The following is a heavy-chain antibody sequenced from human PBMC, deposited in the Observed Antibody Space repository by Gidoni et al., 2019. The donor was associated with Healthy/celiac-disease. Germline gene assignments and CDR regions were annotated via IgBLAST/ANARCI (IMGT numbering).Heavy chain of an antibody. CDR1: GFSLSTSGMC. D-gene: IGHD3-10*01. J-gene: IGHJ4*02. V-gene: IGHV2-70*15. CDR3: ARSYGSGSYYNDDY. Sequence: QVTLRESGPALVKPTQTLTLTCTFSGFSLSTSGMCVSWIRQPPGKALEWLARIDWDDDKYYSTSLKTRLTISKDTSKNQVVLTMTNMDPVDTATYYCARSYGSGSYYNDDYWGQGTLVTVSS. CDR2: IDWDDDK.